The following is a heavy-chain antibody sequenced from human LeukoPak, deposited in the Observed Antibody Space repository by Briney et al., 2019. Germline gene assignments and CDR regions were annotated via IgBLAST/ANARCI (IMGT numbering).Heavy chain of an antibody. CDR1: GFTFSSYA. D-gene: IGHD1-26*01. V-gene: IGHV3-30-3*01. Sequence: GGSLRLSCAASGFTFSSYAMHWVRQAPGKGLEWVAVISYDGSNKYYADSVKGRFTISRDNSKNTLYLQMNSLRAEDTALYYCARKRMPIVGAEYYFDYWGQGTLVTVSS. CDR2: ISYDGSNK. CDR3: ARKRMPIVGAEYYFDY. J-gene: IGHJ4*02.